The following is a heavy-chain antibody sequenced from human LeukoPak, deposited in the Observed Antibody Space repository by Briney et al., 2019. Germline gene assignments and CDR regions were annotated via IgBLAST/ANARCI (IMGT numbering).Heavy chain of an antibody. J-gene: IGHJ6*03. CDR3: ARRLGGGYYYYMDV. D-gene: IGHD3-16*01. CDR2: IYHSGST. Sequence: PSETLSLTCAVSGYSISSGYYWGWIRQPPGKGLEWIGSIYHSGSTYYNPSLKSRVTISVDTSTNQFSLKLSSVTAADTAVYYCARRLGGGYYYYMDVWGKGTTVTVSS. CDR1: GYSISSGYY. V-gene: IGHV4-38-2*01.